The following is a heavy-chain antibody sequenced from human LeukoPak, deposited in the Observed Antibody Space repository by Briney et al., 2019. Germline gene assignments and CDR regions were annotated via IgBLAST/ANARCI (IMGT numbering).Heavy chain of an antibody. Sequence: PGGSLRLSCAASGFTFDDYAMHWVRQGPGKGLEWVSLISGDGGSTYYADSVKGRFTISRDNSKNPLYLQMNSLRTEDTALYYCAKDLAAAGSYYYYYGMDVWGQGTTVTVSS. J-gene: IGHJ6*02. V-gene: IGHV3-43*02. D-gene: IGHD6-13*01. CDR3: AKDLAAAGSYYYYYGMDV. CDR2: ISGDGGST. CDR1: GFTFDDYA.